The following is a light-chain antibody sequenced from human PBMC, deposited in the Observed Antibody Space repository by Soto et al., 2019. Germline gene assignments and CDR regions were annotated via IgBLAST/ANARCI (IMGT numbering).Light chain of an antibody. J-gene: IGKJ2*01. CDR2: NIF. Sequence: EIVLTQSPGTLSLSPGERATLSCRASQSVPSSYFAWYQQKPGQAPRLLIYNIFSRATGIPDRFSGSGSETDFTLTIRRLEPEDFVVYYCQQYGSSPYPFGQGTKLEIK. CDR1: QSVPSSY. V-gene: IGKV3-20*01. CDR3: QQYGSSPYP.